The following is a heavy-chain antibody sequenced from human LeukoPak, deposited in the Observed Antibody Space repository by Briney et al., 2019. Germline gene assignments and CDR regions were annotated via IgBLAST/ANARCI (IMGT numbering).Heavy chain of an antibody. V-gene: IGHV4-34*01. D-gene: IGHD3-10*01. J-gene: IGHJ2*01. CDR3: ARCEGVVGAPFDL. CDR1: GGSLNNYF. Sequence: SETLSLTCAVSGGSLNNYFWNWIRQAPGKGLEWIGEVSDSGRSNYNPSLESRLTISVDTSKDRFSLNLYSVTAADTAVYYCARCEGVVGAPFDLWGRGTLVTVSS. CDR2: VSDSGRS.